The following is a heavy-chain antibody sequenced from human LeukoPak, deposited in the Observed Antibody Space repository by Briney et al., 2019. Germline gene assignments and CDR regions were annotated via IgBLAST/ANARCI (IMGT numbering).Heavy chain of an antibody. V-gene: IGHV4-59*01. CDR3: ARDSVYATNWYDP. Sequence: SETLSLTCTVSGGSISSSNWNWIRQAPGRGLEWIGYITFSGGTNYNPSLGSRVTISLDMSKNQSSLKLTSVTAADTAIYYCARDSVYATNWYDPWGQGTLVTVSS. D-gene: IGHD2-8*01. CDR1: GGSISSSN. J-gene: IGHJ5*02. CDR2: ITFSGGT.